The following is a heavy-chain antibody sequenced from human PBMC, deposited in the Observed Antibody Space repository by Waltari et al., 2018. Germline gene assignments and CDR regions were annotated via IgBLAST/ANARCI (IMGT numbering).Heavy chain of an antibody. CDR1: GGSFSTYY. CDR3: VRLEDCTGPGGHCYSGDPFALDV. D-gene: IGHD2-15*01. CDR2: INHAGYT. J-gene: IGHJ6*02. Sequence: QVQLQQWGAGLLQSSETLSLTCAVYGGSFSTYYWVWVRQPPGKGLEWIGEINHAGYTNHNPSLRSRVTMSADTSKSQFSLKLNSVTAADTAVYYCVRLEDCTGPGGHCYSGDPFALDVWGQGTTVTVSS. V-gene: IGHV4-34*02.